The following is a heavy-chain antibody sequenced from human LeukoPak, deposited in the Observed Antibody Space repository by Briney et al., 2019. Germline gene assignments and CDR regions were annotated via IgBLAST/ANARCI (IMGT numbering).Heavy chain of an antibody. D-gene: IGHD4-17*01. CDR3: ARATVTTFSSYYYGMDV. CDR1: GGSFSGYY. V-gene: IGHV4-34*01. Sequence: SETLSLTCAVYGGSFSGYYWSWIRQPPGKGLEWIGEINHSGGTNYNPSLKSRVTISVDTSKNQFSLKLSSVTAADTAVYYCARATVTTFSSYYYGMDVWGQGTTVTVSS. J-gene: IGHJ6*02. CDR2: INHSGGT.